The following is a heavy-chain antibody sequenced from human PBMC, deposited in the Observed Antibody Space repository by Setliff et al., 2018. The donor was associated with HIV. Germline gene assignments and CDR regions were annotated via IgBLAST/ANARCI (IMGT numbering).Heavy chain of an antibody. V-gene: IGHV4-31*03. J-gene: IGHJ1*01. CDR3: ARGGSTTWDLAEHFQH. CDR1: GVSVSSGGYY. CDR2: VYYTGTS. Sequence: TLSLTCTVSGVSVSSGGYYWSWIRQHPGKGLEWIGYVYYTGTSYFNPSLKSRITISVDTSKNHFSLKLGFVTAADTAVYYCARGGSTTWDLAEHFQHWGHGTLVTVSS. D-gene: IGHD2-2*01.